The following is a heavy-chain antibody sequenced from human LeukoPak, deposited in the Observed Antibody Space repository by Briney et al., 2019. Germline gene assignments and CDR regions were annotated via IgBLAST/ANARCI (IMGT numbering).Heavy chain of an antibody. V-gene: IGHV1-24*01. D-gene: IGHD2-8*02. J-gene: IGHJ6*03. CDR2: FDPEDGET. Sequence: ASVKVSCKVSGYTLSELSMHWVRQAPGKGLEWMGGFDPEDGETIYAQKFQGRVTMTEDTSTDTAYMEVNSLRAEDTAVYYCAGTGYVSYYYYYMDVWGKGTTVTVSS. CDR1: GYTLSELS. CDR3: AGTGYVSYYYYYMDV.